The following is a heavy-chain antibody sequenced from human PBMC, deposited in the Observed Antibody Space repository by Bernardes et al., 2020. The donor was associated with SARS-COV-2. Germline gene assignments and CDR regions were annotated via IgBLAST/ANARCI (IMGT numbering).Heavy chain of an antibody. CDR2: LSSDGSRI. J-gene: IGHJ4*02. V-gene: IGHV3-74*01. Sequence: ETLSLTCAVYGGSFSGYYWSWVRQAPGKGLEWVSHLSSDGSRISFADSVKGRFTVSRDNARNTLYLQMNSLRAEDTAVYYCTRGAFWSLDYWGQGTLVTVPS. D-gene: IGHD2-8*02. CDR3: TRGAFWSLDY. CDR1: GGSFSGYY.